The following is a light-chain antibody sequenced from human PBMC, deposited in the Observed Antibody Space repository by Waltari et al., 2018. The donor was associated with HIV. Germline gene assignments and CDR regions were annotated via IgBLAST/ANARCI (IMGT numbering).Light chain of an antibody. V-gene: IGKV3-15*01. CDR3: QHYDSWSRT. J-gene: IGKJ1*01. CDR2: GAS. Sequence: EVAVTQSPATLSVFPGERGTLSCTTSQNVGNNLAWYQKKSGQGPRLLIYGASTRATGVPGRFGGNGSGTEFNFTIASLQADDSAVYYCQHYDSWSRTFGQGTTIEIK. CDR1: QNVGNN.